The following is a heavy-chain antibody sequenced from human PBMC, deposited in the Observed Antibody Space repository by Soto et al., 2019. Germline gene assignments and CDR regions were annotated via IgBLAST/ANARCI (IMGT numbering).Heavy chain of an antibody. J-gene: IGHJ6*02. Sequence: WASVKVSCKVSGYTLTELSIHWVRQAPGKGLEWMGGFDPEDGETIYAQNFQGRVTMTDDTSTDTAYMELSSLRSEDTAVYYCATRATVGIYYYYGLDVWGQGTTVTVSS. D-gene: IGHD4-17*01. CDR2: FDPEDGET. CDR1: GYTLTELS. CDR3: ATRATVGIYYYYGLDV. V-gene: IGHV1-24*01.